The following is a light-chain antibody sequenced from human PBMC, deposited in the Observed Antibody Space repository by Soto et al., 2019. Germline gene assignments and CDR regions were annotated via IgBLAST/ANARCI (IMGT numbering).Light chain of an antibody. CDR1: QSVSIL. J-gene: IGKJ1*01. Sequence: EIVMTQSPATLSVSPGERATLTCRASQSVSILLAWYQQKPGQAPRILIYGASSRATGIPDRFSGSGAGTDFTLTISRLEPEDFAVYYCHQYDTSPRTFGQGTKVDIK. CDR3: HQYDTSPRT. V-gene: IGKV3-20*01. CDR2: GAS.